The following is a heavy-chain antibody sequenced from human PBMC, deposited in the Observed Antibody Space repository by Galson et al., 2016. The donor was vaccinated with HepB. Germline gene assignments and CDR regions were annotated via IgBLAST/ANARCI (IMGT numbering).Heavy chain of an antibody. D-gene: IGHD3-3*01. CDR3: GKDILPGGMDV. V-gene: IGHV3-9*01. CDR1: GFTFSSYA. J-gene: IGHJ6*02. CDR2: ISLDTDRI. Sequence: SLRLSCAASGFTFSSYAMSWVSQAPGKGLEWVSGISLDTDRIGYADSVKGRFIVSRDKARNSVYLQMNSLRTEDSALYYCGKDILPGGMDVWGHGTRVTVAS.